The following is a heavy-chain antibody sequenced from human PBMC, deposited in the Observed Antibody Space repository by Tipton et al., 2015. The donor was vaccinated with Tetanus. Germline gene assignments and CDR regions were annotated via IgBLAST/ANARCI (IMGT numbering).Heavy chain of an antibody. Sequence: QLVQSGAEVKKPGSSVKVSCKASGGTFSSYAISWVRQAPGQGLEWMGGIIPIFGTANYAQKFQGRVTITADKSTSTAYMELSSLRSEDTAVYYCARDRSSQYYYDSSGEFDYWGQGTLVTVSS. CDR2: IIPIFGTA. D-gene: IGHD3-22*01. CDR1: GGTFSSYA. J-gene: IGHJ4*02. CDR3: ARDRSSQYYYDSSGEFDY. V-gene: IGHV1-69*06.